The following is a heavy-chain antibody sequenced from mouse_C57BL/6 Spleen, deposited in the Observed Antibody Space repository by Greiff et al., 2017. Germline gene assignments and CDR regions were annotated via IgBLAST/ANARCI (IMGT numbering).Heavy chain of an antibody. J-gene: IGHJ3*01. CDR2: INPNNGGT. V-gene: IGHV1-26*01. CDR3: ARGELRRFAY. CDR1: GYTFTDYY. Sequence: EVQLQQSGPELVKPGASVKISCKASGYTFTDYYMNWVKQSHGKSLEWIGDINPNNGGTSYNQKFKGKATLTVAKSSSTAYMELRSLTSEDSAVYYCARGELRRFAYWGQGTLVTVSA. D-gene: IGHD2-4*01.